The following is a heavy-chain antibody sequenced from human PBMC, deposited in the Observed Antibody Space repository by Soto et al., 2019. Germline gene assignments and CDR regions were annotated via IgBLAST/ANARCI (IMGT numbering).Heavy chain of an antibody. CDR2: IYYSGST. CDR3: ARRPAVDYDFWSGHSFDY. CDR1: GGSISSSSYY. D-gene: IGHD3-3*01. J-gene: IGHJ4*02. Sequence: SETLSLTCTVSGGSISSSSYYWGWIRQPPGKGLEWIGSIYYSGSTYYNPSLKSRVTISVDTSKNQFSLKLSSVTAADTAVYYCARRPAVDYDFWSGHSFDYWGQGTLVTVSS. V-gene: IGHV4-39*01.